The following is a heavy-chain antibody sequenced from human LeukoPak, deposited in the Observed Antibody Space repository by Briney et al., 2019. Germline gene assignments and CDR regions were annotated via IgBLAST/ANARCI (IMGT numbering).Heavy chain of an antibody. J-gene: IGHJ4*02. D-gene: IGHD1-14*01. V-gene: IGHV3-53*01. CDR1: GFTVSSNY. CDR3: ARETTGGISFDY. CDR2: IYSGGST. Sequence: GGSLRLSCAASGFTVSSNYMSWVRQAPGKGLEWVSVIYSGGSTYYADSVKGRLTISRDNSKNTLYLQMNSLRAEDTAVYYCARETTGGISFDYWGQGTLVTVSS.